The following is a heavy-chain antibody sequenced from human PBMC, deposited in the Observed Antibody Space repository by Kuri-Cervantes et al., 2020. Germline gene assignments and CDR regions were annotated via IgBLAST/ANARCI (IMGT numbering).Heavy chain of an antibody. D-gene: IGHD6-6*01. CDR1: GFTFSTFY. J-gene: IGHJ4*02. Sequence: GGSLRLSCAASGFTFSTFYIHWVRQAPGKGLEWVAVISYDGSNKYYADSVKGRFTISRDNSKNTLYLQMNSLRAEDTAVYYCAGHSSSGYWGQGTLVTVSS. CDR3: AGHSSSGY. CDR2: ISYDGSNK. V-gene: IGHV3-30*01.